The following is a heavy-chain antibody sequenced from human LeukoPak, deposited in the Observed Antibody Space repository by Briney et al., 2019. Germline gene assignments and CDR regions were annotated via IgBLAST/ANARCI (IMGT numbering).Heavy chain of an antibody. V-gene: IGHV3-30*04. CDR1: GFTFSNYA. CDR2: ISYDGGFK. Sequence: GGPLRLSCAVSGFTFSNYAFHWVRQAPGKGLESVAVISYDGGFKSYADSVKGRFTISRDNSKNTLYLQMDSLRGDDTAVYYCARDDWYFDLWGRGTLVTVSS. J-gene: IGHJ2*01. CDR3: ARDDWYFDL.